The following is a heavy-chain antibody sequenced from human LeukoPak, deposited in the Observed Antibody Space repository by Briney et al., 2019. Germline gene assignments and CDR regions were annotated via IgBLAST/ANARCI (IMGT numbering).Heavy chain of an antibody. CDR2: IRSKANSYAT. J-gene: IGHJ4*02. V-gene: IGHV3-73*01. D-gene: IGHD2/OR15-2a*01. Sequence: PGGSLRLSSAATGFTFSGSAMPWVRQASGKGLEWVGRIRSKANSYATAYAASVKGRFTISRDDSKNTAYLQMNSLKIEDTAVYYCLTMPPRYWGQGTLVTVSS. CDR3: LTMPPRY. CDR1: GFTFSGSA.